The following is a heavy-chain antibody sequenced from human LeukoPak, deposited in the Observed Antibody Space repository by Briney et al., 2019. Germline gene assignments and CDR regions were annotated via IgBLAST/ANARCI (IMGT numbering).Heavy chain of an antibody. V-gene: IGHV4-38-2*01. CDR2: VYHTGST. CDR1: GYSINKGYY. CDR3: ARVLPGYSAGWSGYCDC. D-gene: IGHD6-19*01. Sequence: SETLSLTCEVSGYSINKGYYWAWIRQPPGKGLEWIGNVYHTGSTYYNPSLQSRPTISVDTSKNHFSHKLTSVTAADTAVYYCARVLPGYSAGWSGYCDCWGQGTLVTVSS. J-gene: IGHJ4*02.